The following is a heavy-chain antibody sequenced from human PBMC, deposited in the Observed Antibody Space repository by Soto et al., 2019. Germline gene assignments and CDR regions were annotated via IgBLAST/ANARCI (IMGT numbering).Heavy chain of an antibody. CDR1: GCSVSSGSYY. Sequence: SETLSLTCTVSGCSVSSGSYYWSWIRQPPGKGLEWIGYIYYSGSTNYNPSLKSRVTISVDTSKNQFSLKLSSVTAADTAVYYCARQKMATSFDYWGQGTLVTVSS. D-gene: IGHD5-12*01. CDR2: IYYSGST. V-gene: IGHV4-61*01. CDR3: ARQKMATSFDY. J-gene: IGHJ4*02.